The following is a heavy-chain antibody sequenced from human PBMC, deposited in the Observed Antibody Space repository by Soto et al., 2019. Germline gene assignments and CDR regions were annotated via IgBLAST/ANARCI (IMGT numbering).Heavy chain of an antibody. CDR2: INTHNGNT. J-gene: IGHJ5*02. CDR1: GYTFSTYG. V-gene: IGHV1-18*01. D-gene: IGHD4-17*01. CDR3: SRYPCVTNPWLVDP. Sequence: ASVKVSCKASGYTFSTYGISWVRQAPGQGLEWMGWINTHNGNTNYAQNLQGRVTMTADTSTSTAYMELRSLRSDDTAVYYCSRYPCVTNPWLVDPWGQGTLVTVSS.